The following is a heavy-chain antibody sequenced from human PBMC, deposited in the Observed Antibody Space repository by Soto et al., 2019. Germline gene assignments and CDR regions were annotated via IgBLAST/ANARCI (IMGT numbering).Heavy chain of an antibody. CDR1: GYTFTSYY. CDR2: INPSGGST. D-gene: IGHD2-21*02. Sequence: ASVKVSCKASGYTFTSYYMHWVLQAPGQGLEWMGIINPSGGSTSYAQKFQGRVTMTRDTSTSTVYMELSSLRSEDTAVYYCARNRPRNVVVTAIYYYGMDVWGQGTTVTVSS. J-gene: IGHJ6*02. CDR3: ARNRPRNVVVTAIYYYGMDV. V-gene: IGHV1-46*01.